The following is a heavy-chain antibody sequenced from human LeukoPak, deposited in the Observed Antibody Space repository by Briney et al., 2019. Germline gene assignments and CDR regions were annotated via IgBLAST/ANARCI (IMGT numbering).Heavy chain of an antibody. CDR1: GFTFSNYG. J-gene: IGHJ4*02. CDR2: IRHDGNSK. CDR3: AKGYLGLCTGGSCFHFDY. Sequence: GGSLRLSCPASGFTFSNYGMHWVRQTPGKGLEWVAFIRHDGNSKFYADSVKGRFTISRDNSKNALYLQMDSLTDEDTAVYYCAKGYLGLCTGGSCFHFDYWGQGTLLTVSS. V-gene: IGHV3-30*02. D-gene: IGHD2-15*01.